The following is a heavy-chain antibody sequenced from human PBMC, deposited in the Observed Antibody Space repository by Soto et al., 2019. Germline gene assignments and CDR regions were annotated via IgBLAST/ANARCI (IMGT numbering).Heavy chain of an antibody. CDR2: IYYSGST. CDR3: ARSGSSGYYLNFDY. J-gene: IGHJ4*02. Sequence: QVQLQESGPGLVKPSETLSLICTVSGGSISSYYWSWIRQPPGKGLEWIGYIYYSGSTSYNPSLKSRVTISVDTSKHQFSLQLSSVTAADTAVYYCARSGSSGYYLNFDYWGQGTRVTVSS. CDR1: GGSISSYY. V-gene: IGHV4-59*01. D-gene: IGHD3-22*01.